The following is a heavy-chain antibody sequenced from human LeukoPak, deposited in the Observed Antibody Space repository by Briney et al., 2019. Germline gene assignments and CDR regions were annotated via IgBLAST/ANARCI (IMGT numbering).Heavy chain of an antibody. CDR1: GYTFTGYY. D-gene: IGHD6-6*01. Sequence: ASVKVSCKASGYTFTGYYMHWVRQAPGQGLEWMGWINPNSGGTNYAQKFQGRVTMTRDTSTSTVYMELSSLRSEDTAVYYCARAHQLQLALFDYWGQGTLVTVSS. CDR3: ARAHQLQLALFDY. CDR2: INPNSGGT. V-gene: IGHV1-2*02. J-gene: IGHJ4*02.